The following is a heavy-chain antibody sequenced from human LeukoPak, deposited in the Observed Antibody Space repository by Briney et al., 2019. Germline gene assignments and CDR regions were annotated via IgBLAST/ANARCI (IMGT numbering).Heavy chain of an antibody. D-gene: IGHD6-13*01. CDR2: VNYVGST. V-gene: IGHV4-59*08. CDR3: ARGSASWYGNWFDP. CDR1: GGSISPYY. Sequence: SETLSLTCSVSGGSISPYYWSWIRQPPGKGLEWIAYVNYVGSTNYNLSLKSRLIISLDTSKNQFSLKLSSVTAADTAVYYCARGSASWYGNWFDPWGQGTLVTVPS. J-gene: IGHJ5*02.